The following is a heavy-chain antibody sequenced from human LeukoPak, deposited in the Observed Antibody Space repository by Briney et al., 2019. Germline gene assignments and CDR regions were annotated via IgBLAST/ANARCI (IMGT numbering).Heavy chain of an antibody. J-gene: IGHJ6*03. D-gene: IGHD5-18*01. CDR1: GFTFSSYG. Sequence: RSLRLSCAASGFTFSSYGMHWVRQAPGKGLEWVAVIWYDGSNKYYADSVKGRFTISRDNSKNTLYLQMSSLRAKDTAVYYCARDSWIQKPDYYYYYMDVWGKGTTVTVSS. CDR3: ARDSWIQKPDYYYYYMDV. CDR2: IWYDGSNK. V-gene: IGHV3-33*01.